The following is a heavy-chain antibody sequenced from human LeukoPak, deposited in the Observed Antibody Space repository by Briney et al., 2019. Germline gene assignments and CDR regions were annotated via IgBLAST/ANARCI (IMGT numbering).Heavy chain of an antibody. Sequence: GGSLRLSCAASAFTFSSYWMSWVRQAPGKGLEWVANTKPDGSEKYYVDSVKGRFTISRDNAKNSLYLQMNSLRAEDTAVYYCARDPFGDNWFDPWGQGTLVTVSS. D-gene: IGHD2-21*01. CDR3: ARDPFGDNWFDP. CDR2: TKPDGSEK. CDR1: AFTFSSYW. J-gene: IGHJ5*02. V-gene: IGHV3-7*01.